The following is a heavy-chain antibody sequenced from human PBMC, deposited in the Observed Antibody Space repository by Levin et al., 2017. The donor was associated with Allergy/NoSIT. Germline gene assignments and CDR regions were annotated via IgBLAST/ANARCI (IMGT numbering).Heavy chain of an antibody. CDR3: ARVWSGYYSDYYYYYMDV. D-gene: IGHD3-3*01. V-gene: IGHV4-59*01. J-gene: IGHJ6*03. CDR2: IYYSGST. Sequence: RSQTLSLTCTVSGGSISSYYWSWIRQPPGKGLEWIGYIYYSGSTNYNPSLKSRVTISVDTSKNQFSLKLSSVTAADTAVYYCARVWSGYYSDYYYYYMDVWGKGTTVTVSS. CDR1: GGSISSYY.